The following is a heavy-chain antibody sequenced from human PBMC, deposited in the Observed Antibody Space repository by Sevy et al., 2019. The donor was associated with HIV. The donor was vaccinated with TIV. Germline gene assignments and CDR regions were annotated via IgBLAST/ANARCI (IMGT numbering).Heavy chain of an antibody. Sequence: GGSLRLSCTASGFTFGGYAMSWFRQAPGKGLEWVGFIRSKAYGGTTEYAASVKGRFTISRDDSKSIAYLQMNSLKTEDTAVYYCTRDRLGYCSGGSCPLSVYYYYYYMDVWGKGTTVTVSS. V-gene: IGHV3-49*03. D-gene: IGHD2-15*01. J-gene: IGHJ6*03. CDR3: TRDRLGYCSGGSCPLSVYYYYYYMDV. CDR2: IRSKAYGGTT. CDR1: GFTFGGYA.